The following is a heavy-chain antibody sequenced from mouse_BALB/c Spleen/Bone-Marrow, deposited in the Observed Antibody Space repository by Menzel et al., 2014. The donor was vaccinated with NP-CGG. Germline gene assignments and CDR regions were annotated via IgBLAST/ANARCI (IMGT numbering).Heavy chain of an antibody. CDR3: ARRWLPYAMDY. CDR1: GYTFTSYI. CDR2: INPYNDGT. J-gene: IGHJ4*01. V-gene: IGHV1-14*01. D-gene: IGHD2-3*01. Sequence: EVQLHQSGPELVKPGPSVKMSCKASGYTFTSYIMHWVKQKPGQGLEWIGYINPYNDGTKYNEKFKGKATLTSDKSSSTAYMELSSLTSEDSAVYYCARRWLPYAMDYWGQGTSVTVSS.